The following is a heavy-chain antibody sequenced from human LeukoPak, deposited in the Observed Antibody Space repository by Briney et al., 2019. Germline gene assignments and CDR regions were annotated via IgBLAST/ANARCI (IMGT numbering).Heavy chain of an antibody. J-gene: IGHJ4*02. Sequence: SETLSLTCTVSGGSISNYHWSWIRQPAGKGLEWIGRILTSGSTNYNPSLKSRVTMSVDMSKNQFSLKLTSVTAADTAVYYCARKGGSYTGDYYFDDWGQGTLVTVSS. D-gene: IGHD1-26*01. CDR3: ARKGGSYTGDYYFDD. V-gene: IGHV4-4*07. CDR2: ILTSGST. CDR1: GGSISNYH.